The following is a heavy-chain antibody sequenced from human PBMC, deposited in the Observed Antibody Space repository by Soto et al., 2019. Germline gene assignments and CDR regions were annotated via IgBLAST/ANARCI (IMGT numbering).Heavy chain of an antibody. Sequence: SETLSLASAVHGGSLGGYSWSWIRQPPGKGLEWIGEINHSGSTNYNPSLKSRVTISVDTSKNQFSLKLSSVTAADTAVYYCARGLYVVVVAGGQRNWFASW. V-gene: IGHV4-34*01. J-gene: IGHJ5*01. CDR1: GGSLGGYS. CDR3: ARGLYVVVVAGGQRNWFAS. D-gene: IGHD2-15*01. CDR2: INHSGST.